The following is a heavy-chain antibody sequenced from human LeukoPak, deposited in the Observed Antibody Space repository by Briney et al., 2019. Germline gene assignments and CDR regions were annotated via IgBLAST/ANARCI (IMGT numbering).Heavy chain of an antibody. V-gene: IGHV1-3*01. CDR3: ARVLLWFGDHSFDY. Sequence: ASVKVSCKASGYTFTTYAMHWARQAPGQRPEWMGWINAGNGNTKYSQKFQGRVTITRDTSASTAYMELSSLRSEDTAVYYCARVLLWFGDHSFDYWGQGTLVTVSS. CDR2: INAGNGNT. CDR1: GYTFTTYA. J-gene: IGHJ4*02. D-gene: IGHD3-10*01.